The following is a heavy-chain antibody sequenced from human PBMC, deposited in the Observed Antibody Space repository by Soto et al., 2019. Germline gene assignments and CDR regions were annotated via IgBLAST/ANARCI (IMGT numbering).Heavy chain of an antibody. J-gene: IGHJ4*02. CDR3: ANAPPRSCWFGYFAC. V-gene: IGHV3-23*01. CDR1: GFTLSSYA. CDR2: MTSGGST. D-gene: IGHD6-13*01. Sequence: EVQVLESGGGLVQPGGSLRLSCAASGFTLSSYAMNWVRQAPGKGLEWVSSMTSGGSTYYADSVKGRFTISRDPSKNTLDLQMHSLRAEDTAVYYCANAPPRSCWFGYFACWGQGTLVTVSS.